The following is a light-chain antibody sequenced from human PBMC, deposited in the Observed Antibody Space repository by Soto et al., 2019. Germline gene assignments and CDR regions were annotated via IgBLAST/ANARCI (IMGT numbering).Light chain of an antibody. V-gene: IGKV1-5*01. CDR2: DAS. Sequence: DIQMTQSPSTLSASVGDRVTITCRASQTVGSWLAWYQQKPGKAPKLLIYDASSLQSAVPSRFSGSGSGTEFTLTISSLQPDDFATYYCQQYNNYSNNFGQGTKVEIK. CDR1: QTVGSW. CDR3: QQYNNYSNN. J-gene: IGKJ1*01.